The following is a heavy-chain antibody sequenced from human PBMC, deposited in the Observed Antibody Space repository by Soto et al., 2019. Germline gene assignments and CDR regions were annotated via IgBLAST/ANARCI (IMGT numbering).Heavy chain of an antibody. J-gene: IGHJ5*02. D-gene: IGHD1-26*01. Sequence: QVQLQQWGAGLLKPSETLSLTCAVYGVSFSGYYWTWIRQPPGKGLEWIGEINHSGSTNYNPSLKSRVTISVDTSKNQFSLRLSSVTAADTAVYSCAREGPFLGARFDPWGQGTLVTVSS. CDR1: GVSFSGYY. CDR2: INHSGST. CDR3: AREGPFLGARFDP. V-gene: IGHV4-34*01.